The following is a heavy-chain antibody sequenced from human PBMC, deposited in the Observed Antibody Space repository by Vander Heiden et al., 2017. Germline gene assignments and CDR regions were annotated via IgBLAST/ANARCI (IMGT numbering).Heavy chain of an antibody. V-gene: IGHV3-73*02. CDR3: LSSGWYNAFDI. CDR1: GFTFRGSA. CDR2: IRSKANSYAT. D-gene: IGHD6-19*01. J-gene: IGHJ3*02. Sequence: EVQLVESGGGLVQPGGSLKLSCAASGFTFRGSAMHWVRQASGKGLEVVGRIRSKANSYATAYAASVKGRFTISRDDSKNTAYLQMNSLKTEDTAVYYCLSSGWYNAFDIWGQGTMVTVSS.